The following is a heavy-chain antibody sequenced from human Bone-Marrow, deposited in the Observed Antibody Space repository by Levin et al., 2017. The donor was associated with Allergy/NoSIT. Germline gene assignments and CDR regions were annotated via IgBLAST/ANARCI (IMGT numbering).Heavy chain of an antibody. V-gene: IGHV3-48*01. J-gene: IGHJ6*02. Sequence: PGGSLRLSCAVSGFTLNNYHMNWVRQAPGKGLEWVSYISTNNEAIYYADSVKGRFTISRDNAKNSLYLQMNSLRAEDTALYYCARDSQWGYGMDVWGQGTTVTVSS. D-gene: IGHD2-8*01. CDR3: ARDSQWGYGMDV. CDR2: ISTNNEAI. CDR1: GFTLNNYH.